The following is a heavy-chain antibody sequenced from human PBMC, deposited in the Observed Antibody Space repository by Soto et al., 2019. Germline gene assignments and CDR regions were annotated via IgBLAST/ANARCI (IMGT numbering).Heavy chain of an antibody. D-gene: IGHD2-2*01. CDR2: ISSTGNT. V-gene: IGHV4-4*07. J-gene: IGHJ5*02. Sequence: KPSETLSLTCTVSGGSSTFYYWSWIRQPAGKGLEWIGRISSTGNTNYNPSLNSRVTMSLDTSRKKISLNMRSVTAADTAVYFCAREESSWTYMPNWFDPWGQGTLVTVSS. CDR3: AREESSWTYMPNWFDP. CDR1: GGSSTFYY.